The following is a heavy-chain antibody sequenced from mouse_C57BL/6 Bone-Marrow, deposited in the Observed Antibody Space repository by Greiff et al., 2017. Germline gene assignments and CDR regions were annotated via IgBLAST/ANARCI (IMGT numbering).Heavy chain of an antibody. D-gene: IGHD1-1*01. CDR3: ARHGNYVPYYAMDY. J-gene: IGHJ4*01. CDR2: ISSGGSYT. V-gene: IGHV5-6*01. CDR1: GFTFSSYG. Sequence: EVKLVESGGDLVKPGGSLKLSCAASGFTFSSYGMYWVRQTPDKRLEWVATISSGGSYTYYPDSVKGRCTISRDNAENTLYLQMSSLKSEDTAMYYCARHGNYVPYYAMDYWGQGTSVTVSS.